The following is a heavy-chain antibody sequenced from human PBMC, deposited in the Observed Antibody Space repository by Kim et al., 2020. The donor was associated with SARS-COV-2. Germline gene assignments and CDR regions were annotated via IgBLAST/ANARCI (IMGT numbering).Heavy chain of an antibody. Sequence: GGSLRLSCVASGFTFGTYAMSWVRQAPGKGLEWVSSISGSGDTTHYSDSVKGRFTISRDGSKNTLYLQMSSLRVEDTAVYYCAEFDWRGGGVDVCGIVGYFDNWGQGTLVTVSS. D-gene: IGHD3-10*01. J-gene: IGHJ4*02. CDR3: AEFDWRGGGVDVCGIVGYFDN. V-gene: IGHV3-23*01. CDR2: ISGSGDTT. CDR1: GFTFGTYA.